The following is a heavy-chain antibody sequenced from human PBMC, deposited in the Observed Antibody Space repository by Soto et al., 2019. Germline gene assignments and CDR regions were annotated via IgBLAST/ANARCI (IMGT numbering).Heavy chain of an antibody. V-gene: IGHV1-18*01. D-gene: IGHD2-2*03. CDR3: AGVLDIVVVPAALDY. CDR1: GYTFTSYG. Sequence: GASVKVSCKASGYTFTSYGISWVRQAPGQGLEWMGWISAYNGNTNYAQKLQGRVTMTTDTSTSTAYMELRSLRSDDTAVYYCAGVLDIVVVPAALDYWGQGSLVTVSA. J-gene: IGHJ4*02. CDR2: ISAYNGNT.